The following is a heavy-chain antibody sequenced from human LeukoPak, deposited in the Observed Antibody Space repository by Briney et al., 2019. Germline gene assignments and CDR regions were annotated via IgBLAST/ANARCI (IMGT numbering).Heavy chain of an antibody. CDR2: IIPIFGTA. D-gene: IGHD6-6*01. CDR3: ASQPPYSSSSESFDY. J-gene: IGHJ4*02. CDR1: GYTFTSYD. V-gene: IGHV1-69*05. Sequence: ASVTVSCKASGYTFTSYDINWVRQATGQGFEWMGGIIPIFGTANYAQKFQGRVTITTDESTSTAYMELSSLRSEDTAVYYCASQPPYSSSSESFDYWGQGTLVTVSS.